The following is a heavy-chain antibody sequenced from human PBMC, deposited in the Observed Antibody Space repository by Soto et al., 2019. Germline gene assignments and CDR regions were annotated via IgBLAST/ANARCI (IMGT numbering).Heavy chain of an antibody. CDR3: ARDRTPITIFGVVIQYNWFDP. CDR2: INAGNGNT. V-gene: IGHV1-3*01. D-gene: IGHD3-3*01. Sequence: ASVKVSCKASGYTFTSYAMHWVRQAPGQRLEWMGWINAGNGNTKYSQKFQGRVTITRDTSASTAYMELSSLRSEDTAVYYCARDRTPITIFGVVIQYNWFDPWGQGTLVTVSS. J-gene: IGHJ5*02. CDR1: GYTFTSYA.